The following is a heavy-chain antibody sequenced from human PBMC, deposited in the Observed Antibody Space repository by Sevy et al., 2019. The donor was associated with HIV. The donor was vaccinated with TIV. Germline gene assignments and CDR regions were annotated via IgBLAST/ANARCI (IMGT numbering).Heavy chain of an antibody. V-gene: IGHV3-7*01. D-gene: IGHD6-25*01. CDR1: GFTFSSYW. CDR3: ARALAAAASY. Sequence: GGSLRLSCAASGFTFSSYWMNWVRQAPGKGLEWVANIKQDGSEKYYVDSVKGRFTISRDNAKNSMHLQMNSLRAEDTAVYYGARALAAAASYWGQGTLVTVSS. J-gene: IGHJ4*02. CDR2: IKQDGSEK.